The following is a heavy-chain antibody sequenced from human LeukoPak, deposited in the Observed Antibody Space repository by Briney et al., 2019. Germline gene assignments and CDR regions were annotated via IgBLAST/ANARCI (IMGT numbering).Heavy chain of an antibody. CDR1: GYTLSSYA. D-gene: IGHD5-18*01. J-gene: IGHJ4*02. CDR3: ARAHGYSYGYIDY. CDR2: IWYDGSNK. V-gene: IGHV3-33*01. Sequence: GRSLRLSCAASGYTLSSYAMHWVRQAPGKGLEWVAVIWYDGSNKYYADSVKGRFTISRDNSKNTLYLQMNSLRAEDTAVYYCARAHGYSYGYIDYWGQGTLVTVSS.